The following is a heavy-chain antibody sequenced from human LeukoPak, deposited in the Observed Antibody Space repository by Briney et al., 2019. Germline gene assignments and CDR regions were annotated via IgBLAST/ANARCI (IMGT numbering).Heavy chain of an antibody. CDR2: IYYSGST. CDR1: GGSISSYY. CDR3: ARDRSYYGMDV. Sequence: SETLSLTCTVSGGSISSYYWSWIRQPPGKGLEWIGYIYYSGSTSYNPSLKSRVTISVDTSKNQFSLKLSSVTAADTAVYYCARDRSYYGMDVWGQGTTVTVSS. J-gene: IGHJ6*02. V-gene: IGHV4-59*01.